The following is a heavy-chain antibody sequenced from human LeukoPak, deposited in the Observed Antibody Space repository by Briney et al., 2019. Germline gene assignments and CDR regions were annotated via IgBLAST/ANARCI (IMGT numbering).Heavy chain of an antibody. Sequence: GVSLRLSCAASGFTFSSYSMNWVRQAPGKGREWVSSISGSSYTFYAGSVKGRFTISRDNAKNSLYLQMNSLRAEDTAVYYCAREPYSSGSYGMDVWGQGTTVTVSS. CDR2: ISGSSYT. CDR3: AREPYSSGSYGMDV. D-gene: IGHD6-19*01. J-gene: IGHJ6*02. CDR1: GFTFSSYS. V-gene: IGHV3-21*06.